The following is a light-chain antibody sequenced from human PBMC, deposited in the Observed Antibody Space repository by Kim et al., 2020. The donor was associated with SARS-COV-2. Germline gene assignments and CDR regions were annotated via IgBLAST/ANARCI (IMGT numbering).Light chain of an antibody. CDR1: QSVSSSY. Sequence: PGERATRSCRASQSVSSSYLAWYQQKPGQAPRLLIYGASSRATGIPDRFSGSGSGTDFTLTISRLEPEDFAVYYCQQYGSSPPWTFGQGTKVDIK. CDR3: QQYGSSPPWT. J-gene: IGKJ1*01. V-gene: IGKV3-20*01. CDR2: GAS.